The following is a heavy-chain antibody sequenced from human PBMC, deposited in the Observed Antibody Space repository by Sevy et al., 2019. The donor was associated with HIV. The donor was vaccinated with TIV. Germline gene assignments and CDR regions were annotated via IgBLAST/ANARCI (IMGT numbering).Heavy chain of an antibody. Sequence: SETLSLTCTVSGGSISSSSYYWGWIRQPPGKGLEWIGSIYYSGSTYYNPSLKSRVTISVDTSKNQFSLKLSSVTAADTAVYYCARHKRSIAAEYFDYWGQGTLVTVYS. V-gene: IGHV4-39*01. CDR2: IYYSGST. CDR1: GGSISSSSYY. J-gene: IGHJ4*02. CDR3: ARHKRSIAAEYFDY. D-gene: IGHD6-25*01.